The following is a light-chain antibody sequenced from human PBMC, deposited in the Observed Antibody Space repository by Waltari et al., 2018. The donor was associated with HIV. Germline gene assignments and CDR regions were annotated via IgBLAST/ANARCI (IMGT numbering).Light chain of an antibody. CDR1: SSAVGSYNI. Sequence: QSALTQPASVSGSFGQSITISCTGTSSAVGSYNIVSWYQHHPDKAPKLIIYEGNKRPAGVSNRFSGAKSGNTASLTCSGLQAEDEADYYCCSYAGSSIPFGGGTKLTVL. V-gene: IGLV2-23*01. CDR2: EGN. J-gene: IGLJ2*01. CDR3: CSYAGSSIP.